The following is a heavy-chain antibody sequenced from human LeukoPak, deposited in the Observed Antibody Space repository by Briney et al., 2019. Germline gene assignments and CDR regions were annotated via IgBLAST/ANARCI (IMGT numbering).Heavy chain of an antibody. D-gene: IGHD6-6*01. Sequence: GGSLRLSCAASGFTFSSYAMSWVRQAPGKGLEWVSAISGSGGSIYYADSVKGRFTISRDNSKNTLYLQMNSLRAEDTAVYYCALGSGEQLGYFDYWGQGTLVTVSS. CDR1: GFTFSSYA. CDR2: ISGSGGSI. J-gene: IGHJ4*02. CDR3: ALGSGEQLGYFDY. V-gene: IGHV3-23*01.